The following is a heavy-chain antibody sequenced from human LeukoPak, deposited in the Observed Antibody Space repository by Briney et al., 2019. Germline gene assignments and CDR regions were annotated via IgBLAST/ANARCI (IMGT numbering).Heavy chain of an antibody. CDR1: GGSICSYY. J-gene: IGHJ4*02. V-gene: IGHV4-4*07. CDR3: ARADSKLFGGFDY. D-gene: IGHD3-10*02. Sequence: PSETLSLTCTVSGGSICSYYWIWIPQPAGKGLEWIGRIYTSGSTNYNPSRKRRVTMSVDTSKNQFSLKLSSVTAADTSVYYCARADSKLFGGFDYRGQGTLVTVSS. CDR2: IYTSGST.